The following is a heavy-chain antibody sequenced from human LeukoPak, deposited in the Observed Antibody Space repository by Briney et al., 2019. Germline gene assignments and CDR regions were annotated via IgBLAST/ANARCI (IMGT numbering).Heavy chain of an antibody. CDR1: GYTFTGYY. CDR2: INPNRGGA. J-gene: IGHJ5*02. D-gene: IGHD3-3*01. Sequence: ASVKVSYQASGYTFTGYYMHWVRQAPGQGRGWMGWINPNRGGANYAQKFQGRVTMTRDTSISTAYMELSRLRSDDTAVYYCARDPLNITIFGVVTYNWFDPWGQGTLVTVSS. V-gene: IGHV1-2*02. CDR3: ARDPLNITIFGVVTYNWFDP.